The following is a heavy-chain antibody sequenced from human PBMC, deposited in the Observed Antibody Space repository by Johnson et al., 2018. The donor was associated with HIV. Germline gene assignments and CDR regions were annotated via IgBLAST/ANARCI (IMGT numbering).Heavy chain of an antibody. CDR2: IKSKTDGGTT. CDR1: GFTFTNAW. V-gene: IGHV3-15*01. Sequence: VQLVESGGGLVQSGRSLRLSCAASGFTFTNAWMSWVRQAPGKGLEWVGRIKSKTDGGTTDYAAPVTGRLTIQRDDSKNTLYLKMNSLKTEDTAVDYWTTLGYCSGGSCYSGRGFDIWGQGTMVTVSS. D-gene: IGHD2-15*01. CDR3: TTLGYCSGGSCYSGRGFDI. J-gene: IGHJ3*02.